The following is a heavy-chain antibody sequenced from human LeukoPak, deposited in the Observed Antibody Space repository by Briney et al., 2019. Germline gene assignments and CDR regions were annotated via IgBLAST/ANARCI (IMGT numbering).Heavy chain of an antibody. CDR1: GFTFTDYW. Sequence: RGSLCLSCAASGFTFTDYWMHWVRQAPGKGLVWVSRISADGRMTDYEDSVKGRFTVSRDNAKNTLYLQMNRVRAEDTAVYYCARGGFTYGPAILGALDIWG. D-gene: IGHD5-18*01. J-gene: IGHJ3*02. CDR3: ARGGFTYGPAILGALDI. V-gene: IGHV3-74*01. CDR2: ISADGRMT.